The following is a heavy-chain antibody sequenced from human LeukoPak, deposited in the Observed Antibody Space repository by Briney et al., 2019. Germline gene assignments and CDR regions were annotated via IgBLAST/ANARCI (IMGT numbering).Heavy chain of an antibody. V-gene: IGHV3-48*03. J-gene: IGHJ6*04. CDR3: AELGITMIGGV. CDR1: GFTLSKYG. D-gene: IGHD3-10*02. CDR2: ISSSGSTI. Sequence: GGSLRLSCAASGFTLSKYGMNWVRQAPGKGLEWVSYISSSGSTIYYADSVKGRFTISRDNAKNSLYLQMNSLRAEDTAVYYCAELGITMIGGVWGKGTTATISS.